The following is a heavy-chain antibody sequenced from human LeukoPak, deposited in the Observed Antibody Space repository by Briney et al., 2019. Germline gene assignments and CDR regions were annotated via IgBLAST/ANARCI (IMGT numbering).Heavy chain of an antibody. J-gene: IGHJ4*02. Sequence: GESLRISCKGSGYSFTSYWISWVRQMPGKGLEWMGIIHPGDSDTTYSPSFQGQVTISADKSINTAYLHWSSLKTSDTAMYYCARQNTGGSGLYWGQGTLVTVSS. D-gene: IGHD2-8*02. CDR3: ARQNTGGSGLY. CDR2: IHPGDSDT. V-gene: IGHV5-51*01. CDR1: GYSFTSYW.